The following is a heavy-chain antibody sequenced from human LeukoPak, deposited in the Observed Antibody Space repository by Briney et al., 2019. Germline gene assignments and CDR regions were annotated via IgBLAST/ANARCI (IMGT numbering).Heavy chain of an antibody. CDR3: ASQAAAGSKGPYYYYYMDV. CDR2: IYTSGST. V-gene: IGHV4-4*07. D-gene: IGHD6-13*01. CDR1: GGSISSYY. Sequence: SETLSLTCTVSGGSISSYYWSWIRQPAGKGLEWIGRIYTSGSTNYSPSLKSRVTMSVDTSKNQFSLKLSSVTAADTAVYYCASQAAAGSKGPYYYYYMDVWGKGTTVTVSS. J-gene: IGHJ6*03.